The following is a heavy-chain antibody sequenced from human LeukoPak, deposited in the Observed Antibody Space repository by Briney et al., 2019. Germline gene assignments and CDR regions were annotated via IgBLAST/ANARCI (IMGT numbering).Heavy chain of an antibody. CDR1: GFTFSSYD. Sequence: GGSLRLSCAASGFTFSSYDMHWVRQAPGKGLEWVALIWYDGSNKNYADSVKGRFTISRDNSKNTLFLQMNSLRAEDTAVYYCAREASDAFDIWGQGTMITVSS. V-gene: IGHV3-33*01. CDR3: AREASDAFDI. CDR2: IWYDGSNK. J-gene: IGHJ3*02.